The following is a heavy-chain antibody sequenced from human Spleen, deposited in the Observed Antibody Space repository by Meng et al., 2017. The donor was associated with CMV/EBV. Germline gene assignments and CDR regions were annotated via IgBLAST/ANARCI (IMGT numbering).Heavy chain of an antibody. CDR3: ARGQYFDWSLDY. V-gene: IGHV4-59*01. CDR2: IFYSGST. CDR1: GGFISTYY. J-gene: IGHJ4*02. D-gene: IGHD3-9*01. Sequence: QVQLQESGSGLVKPSETLSLTCTVSGGFISTYYWSWIRQPPGKGLEWIGYIFYSGSTNYNPSLKSRVTISVDTSKKQFSLKLSSVTAADTALYYCARGQYFDWSLDYWGRGILVTVSS.